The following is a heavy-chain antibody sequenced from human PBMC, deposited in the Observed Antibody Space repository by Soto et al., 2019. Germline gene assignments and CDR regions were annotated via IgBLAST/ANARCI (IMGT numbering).Heavy chain of an antibody. J-gene: IGHJ4*02. Sequence: GASVKVSCKASGFTFSSYYTHWVRQAPGQGLEWMGWINPNGGGTKYAPKFQGGVTMTRDTSITTAYMELSRLRSGDTAVYYCAREPATAKPEGVDFWGQGTLVTVSS. CDR1: GFTFSSYY. CDR2: INPNGGGT. CDR3: AREPATAKPEGVDF. D-gene: IGHD1-1*01. V-gene: IGHV1-2*02.